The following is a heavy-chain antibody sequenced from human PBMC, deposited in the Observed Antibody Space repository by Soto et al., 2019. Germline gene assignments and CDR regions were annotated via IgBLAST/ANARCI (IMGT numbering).Heavy chain of an antibody. CDR1: GYTFTGYY. J-gene: IGHJ5*02. CDR3: ARAFLEGYCSGGSCYSTNWFDP. CDR2: INPNSGGT. V-gene: IGHV1-2*04. D-gene: IGHD2-15*01. Sequence: GASVKVSCKASGYTFTGYYMHWVRQAPGQGLEWMGWINPNSGGTNYAQKFQGWVTMTRDTSISTAYMELSRLRSDDTAVYYCARAFLEGYCSGGSCYSTNWFDPWGQGTLVTVSS.